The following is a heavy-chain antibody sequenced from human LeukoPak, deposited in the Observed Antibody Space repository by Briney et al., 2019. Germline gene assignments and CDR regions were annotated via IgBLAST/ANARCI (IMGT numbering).Heavy chain of an antibody. CDR2: MYHSGST. CDR1: GVSISSSNW. Sequence: PSETLSLTCAVSGVSISSSNWWTWVRQPPGKGLEWIGEMYHSGSTNYNPSLKSRVTISVDTSKNQFSLKLSSVTAADTAVYYCARVRPPIGYCSSTSCYEWDYYFDYWGQGTLVTVSS. J-gene: IGHJ4*02. D-gene: IGHD2-2*01. V-gene: IGHV4-4*02. CDR3: ARVRPPIGYCSSTSCYEWDYYFDY.